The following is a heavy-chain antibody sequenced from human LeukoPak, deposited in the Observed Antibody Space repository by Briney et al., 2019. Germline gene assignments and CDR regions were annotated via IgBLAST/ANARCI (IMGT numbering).Heavy chain of an antibody. J-gene: IGHJ5*02. Sequence: PGGSLRLSCAASGFTFSSYGMHWVRQAPGKGLEWVAVISYDGSNKYYADSVKGRFTISRDNSKNTLYLQMNSLRAEDTAVYYCARYLGSYYGWFDPWGQGTLVTVSS. CDR2: ISYDGSNK. D-gene: IGHD2-15*01. CDR1: GFTFSSYG. V-gene: IGHV3-30*03. CDR3: ARYLGSYYGWFDP.